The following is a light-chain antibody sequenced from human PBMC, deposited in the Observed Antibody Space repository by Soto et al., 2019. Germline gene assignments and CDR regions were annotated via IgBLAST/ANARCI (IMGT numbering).Light chain of an antibody. V-gene: IGLV2-14*01. CDR3: SSYSSTKTRV. Sequence: QSALTQPASVSGSPGQSITISCTGTSSDDGNYNYVSWYQHHPGKAPKVMIYEVRNRPSGVSNRFSGSKSGNTASLTISGLQAEDEADYYCSSYSSTKTRVFGTGTKVTVL. CDR2: EVR. CDR1: SSDDGNYNY. J-gene: IGLJ1*01.